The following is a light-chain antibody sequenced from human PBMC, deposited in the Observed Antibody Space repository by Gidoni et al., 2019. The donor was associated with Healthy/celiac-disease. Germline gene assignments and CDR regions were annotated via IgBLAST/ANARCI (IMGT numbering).Light chain of an antibody. CDR2: QDS. Sequence: SYELTQPPSVSVSPGQTASITCSGDKLGDKYACWYQQKPGQSPVLVIYQDSKRPSGIPERFSGSNSGNTATLTISGTQAMDEADYYCQAWDSSLCIFGGGTKLTVL. CDR1: KLGDKY. V-gene: IGLV3-1*01. J-gene: IGLJ2*01. CDR3: QAWDSSLCI.